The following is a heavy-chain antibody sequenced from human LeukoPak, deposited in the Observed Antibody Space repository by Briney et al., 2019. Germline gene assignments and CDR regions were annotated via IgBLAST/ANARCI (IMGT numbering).Heavy chain of an antibody. D-gene: IGHD3-22*01. Sequence: ESLTISCTGSGYNFTSYWVGWVRQMPGKGLQCLGTIYPGDSDTRYSPSFQGQVTISVDKSVSTAYLQWSSLKASDTAMYYCARSDSSGGARGIQYWGQGTPVTVSS. CDR1: GYNFTSYW. J-gene: IGHJ1*01. CDR3: ARSDSSGGARGIQY. V-gene: IGHV5-51*01. CDR2: IYPGDSDT.